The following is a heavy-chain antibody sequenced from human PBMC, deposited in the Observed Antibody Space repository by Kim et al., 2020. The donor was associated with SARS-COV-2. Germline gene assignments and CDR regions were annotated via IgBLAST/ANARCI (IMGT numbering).Heavy chain of an antibody. V-gene: IGHV3-30*18. CDR3: AKQLYIFGLNIYYGMDL. J-gene: IGHJ6*04. CDR1: GFTFNNYA. Sequence: GGSLRLSCAASGFTFNNYAMHWVRQAPGKGLEWVAFISYKGSKTQYLDSLKGRFTVSRDYSKNTLYLQMNSLTAEDTAVYYCAKQLYIFGLNIYYGMDLWGEGTTVSVSS. D-gene: IGHD3-10*01. CDR2: ISYKGSKT.